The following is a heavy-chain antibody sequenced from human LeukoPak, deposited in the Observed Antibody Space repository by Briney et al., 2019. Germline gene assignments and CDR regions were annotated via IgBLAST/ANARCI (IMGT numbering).Heavy chain of an antibody. CDR3: AKAGGEIYNAFDI. Sequence: PGGSLRLSCAASGFTFSSYAMSWVRQAPGKGLEWVSGISSSGGSTVYADSVKGRFTISRDNPKSTLYLQMNNLRAEDTAVYYCAKAGGEIYNAFDIWGQGTMVTVSS. CDR2: ISSSGGST. D-gene: IGHD3-16*01. J-gene: IGHJ3*02. CDR1: GFTFSSYA. V-gene: IGHV3-23*01.